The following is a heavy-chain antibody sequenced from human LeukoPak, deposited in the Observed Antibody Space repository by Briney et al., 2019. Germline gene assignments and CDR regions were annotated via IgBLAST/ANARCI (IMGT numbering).Heavy chain of an antibody. Sequence: GGSLRLSCAASGFTFDDYGLSWVRQVPGKGLEWVSGLNWNGASTGYADSVKGRFTISRDNAKNSLYLQMNSLRAEDTALYHCARDISGGSQSGGYFDYWGQGTLVTVSS. J-gene: IGHJ4*02. CDR1: GFTFDDYG. CDR2: LNWNGAST. D-gene: IGHD2-15*01. V-gene: IGHV3-20*01. CDR3: ARDISGGSQSGGYFDY.